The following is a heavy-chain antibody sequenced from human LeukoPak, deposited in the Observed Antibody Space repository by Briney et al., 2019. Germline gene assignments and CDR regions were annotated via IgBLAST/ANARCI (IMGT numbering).Heavy chain of an antibody. V-gene: IGHV3-74*01. CDR3: AGVSVGATNPFVY. CDR1: GFTFSSYW. J-gene: IGHJ4*02. D-gene: IGHD1-26*01. CDR2: INSDGSST. Sequence: QSGGSLRLSCAASGFTFSSYWMHWVRQAPGKGLVWVSRINSDGSSTSYADSVKGRFTISRDNAKNTLYLQMNSLRAEDTAVYYCAGVSVGATNPFVYWGQGTLVTVSS.